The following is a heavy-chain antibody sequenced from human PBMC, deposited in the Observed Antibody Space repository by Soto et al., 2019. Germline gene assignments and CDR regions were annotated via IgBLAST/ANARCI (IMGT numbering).Heavy chain of an antibody. CDR1: GYTFTSYA. D-gene: IGHD2-21*02. CDR3: ARSIVVVTALDY. V-gene: IGHV1-3*05. CDR2: INAGNGNT. Sequence: QVQLVQSGAEEKKPGASVKVSCKASGYTFTSYAMHWVRQAPGQRLEWMGWINAGNGNTKYSQKFQGRVTITRDTSASTAYMKLSSLRYEETAVYYCARSIVVVTALDYWGQGTLVTVSS. J-gene: IGHJ4*02.